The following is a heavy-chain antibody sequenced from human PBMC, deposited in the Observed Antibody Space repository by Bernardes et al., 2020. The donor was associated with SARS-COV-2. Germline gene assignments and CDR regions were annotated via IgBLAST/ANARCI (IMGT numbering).Heavy chain of an antibody. V-gene: IGHV2-5*02. Sequence: SGNTLLKPTHTLTLTCTFPVFSFSPNGVGVGWIRQPPGKALEWLALIDWDDDRRYSPSLKSRLTITKDTSKNQVVLTMTNMDPVDTTTYYCAQRRTSTWEGNWFDPWGQGTLVTVSS. CDR3: AQRRTSTWEGNWFDP. CDR2: IDWDDDR. J-gene: IGHJ5*02. D-gene: IGHD6-13*01. CDR1: VFSFSPNGVG.